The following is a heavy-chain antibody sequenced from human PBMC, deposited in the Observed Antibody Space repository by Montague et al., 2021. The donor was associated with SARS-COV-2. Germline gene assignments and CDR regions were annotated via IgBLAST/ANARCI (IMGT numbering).Heavy chain of an antibody. CDR3: ARAPYYGPGKPYQFDY. CDR2: SYHSGTT. V-gene: IGHV4-38-2*02. Sequence: SETLSPTCTVSGYSINSNYYWGWIRQPPGKGLEWIGCSYHSGTTHYHPSLKSRVTISLDTSNNHFSLKVTSVTAADTAVYYCARAPYYGPGKPYQFDYWGRGTLVTVSS. J-gene: IGHJ4*02. CDR1: GYSINSNYY. D-gene: IGHD3-10*01.